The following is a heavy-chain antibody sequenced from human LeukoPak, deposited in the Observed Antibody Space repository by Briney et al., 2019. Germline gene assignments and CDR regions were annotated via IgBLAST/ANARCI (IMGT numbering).Heavy chain of an antibody. J-gene: IGHJ3*02. CDR3: ARDAIAAVYGAFDI. CDR1: GRTFSSYA. CDR2: IIPIFGTA. D-gene: IGHD6-13*01. Sequence: ASVKVSCKASGRTFSSYAISWVRQAPGQGLEWMGRIIPIFGTANYAQKFQGRVTITTDESTSTAYMELSSLRSEDTAVYYCARDAIAAVYGAFDIWGQGTMVTVSS. V-gene: IGHV1-69*05.